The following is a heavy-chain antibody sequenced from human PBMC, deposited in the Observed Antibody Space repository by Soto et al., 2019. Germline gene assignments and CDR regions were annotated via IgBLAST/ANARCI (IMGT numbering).Heavy chain of an antibody. CDR3: ARDGCPNGVCFNDY. J-gene: IGHJ4*02. D-gene: IGHD2-8*01. Sequence: GGSLRLSCAASGFSFSSYAMHWVRQAPGKGLEWLSFISYDGRNEYYADSVKGRLTVSRDSSENTLYLQINTLKPEDTAVYYCARDGCPNGVCFNDYWGQGTLVTVSS. CDR2: ISYDGRNE. CDR1: GFSFSSYA. V-gene: IGHV3-30*04.